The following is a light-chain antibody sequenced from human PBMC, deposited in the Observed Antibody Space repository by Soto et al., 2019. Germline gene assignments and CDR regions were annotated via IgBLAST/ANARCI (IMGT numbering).Light chain of an antibody. CDR2: LNSDGSH. Sequence: QLVLTQSPSASASLGASVKLTCTLSSGHSSYAIAWHQQQPEKGPRYLMKLNSDGSHSKGDGIPDRFSGSSSGAERYLTISSLQSEDEADYHCQNWGTGPWVFGGGTKLTVL. CDR3: QNWGTGPWV. J-gene: IGLJ3*02. V-gene: IGLV4-69*01. CDR1: SGHSSYA.